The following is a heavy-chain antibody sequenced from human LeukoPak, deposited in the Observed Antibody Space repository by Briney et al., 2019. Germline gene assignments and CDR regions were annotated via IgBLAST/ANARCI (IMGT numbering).Heavy chain of an antibody. V-gene: IGHV3-48*04. CDR1: GFTFSSYN. J-gene: IGHJ4*02. CDR2: ISSSGSTI. CDR3: ARDPIIFDY. Sequence: GGSLRLSCAASGFTFSSYNMNWVRQAPGKGLEWVSYISSSGSTIYYADSVKGRFTISRDNAKNSLYLQMNSLRAEDTAVYYCARDPIIFDYWGQGTLVTVSS.